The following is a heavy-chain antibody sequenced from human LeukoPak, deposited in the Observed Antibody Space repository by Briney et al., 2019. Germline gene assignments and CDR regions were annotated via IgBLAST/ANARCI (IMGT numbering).Heavy chain of an antibody. J-gene: IGHJ5*02. Sequence: SETLSLTCTVSGGSISSYYWSWIRQPPGKGLEWIGYIYYSGSTNYNPSLKSRVTISVDTSKNQFSLKLSSVTAADTAVYYCARDYGGNYEAWGQGTLVTVSS. CDR2: IYYSGST. CDR3: ARDYGGNYEA. V-gene: IGHV4-59*01. D-gene: IGHD4-23*01. CDR1: GGSISSYY.